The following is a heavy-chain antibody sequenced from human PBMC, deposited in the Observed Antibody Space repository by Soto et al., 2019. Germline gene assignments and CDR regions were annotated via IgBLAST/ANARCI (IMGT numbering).Heavy chain of an antibody. Sequence: ASVKVSCKASGYTFTSYAIHWVRQAPGQRLEWMGWINAGNGNTKYSQKFQGRVSMTWDTSTSTVYMELSSLRSDDTAVYYCARDYNWAVDYWGQGTLVTVS. D-gene: IGHD1-1*01. CDR2: INAGNGNT. CDR3: ARDYNWAVDY. CDR1: GYTFTSYA. J-gene: IGHJ4*02. V-gene: IGHV1-3*01.